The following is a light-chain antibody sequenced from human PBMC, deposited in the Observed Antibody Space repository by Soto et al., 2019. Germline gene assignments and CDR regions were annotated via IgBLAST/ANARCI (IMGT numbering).Light chain of an antibody. CDR1: QSVNSNY. CDR3: QQYGSSPPIT. V-gene: IGKV3-20*01. J-gene: IGKJ5*01. Sequence: EIVLTQSPGTLSLSPGERATLSCRASQSVNSNYLAWYQQKPGQAPRLLIYGASSRATGIPDRFSGSGSGTDFTRTISRLEPEDFAVYYCQQYGSSPPITFGQGKRLEIK. CDR2: GAS.